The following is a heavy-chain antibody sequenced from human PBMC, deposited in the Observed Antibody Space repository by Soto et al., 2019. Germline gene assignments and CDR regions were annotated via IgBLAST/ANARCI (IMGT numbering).Heavy chain of an antibody. V-gene: IGHV3-23*01. D-gene: IGHD6-6*01. CDR3: AKLPLYSSSSHPRDY. Sequence: EVQLLESGGGLVQPGGSLRLSCAASGFRFSGFAMSWVRQTPGKGLEWVSVISGSGDTTYYADSVKGRFTISRDNLKNTLYLQMSRLRAEDAALYYCAKLPLYSSSSHPRDYWGLGTLVTVSS. J-gene: IGHJ4*02. CDR1: GFRFSGFA. CDR2: ISGSGDTT.